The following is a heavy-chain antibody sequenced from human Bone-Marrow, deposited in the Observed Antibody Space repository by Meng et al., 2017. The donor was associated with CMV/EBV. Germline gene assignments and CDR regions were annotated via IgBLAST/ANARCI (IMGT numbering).Heavy chain of an antibody. V-gene: IGHV4-39*07. Sequence: SETLSLTCTVSGGSISSSSYYWGWIRQPPGKGLEWIGSIYYSGSTNYNPSLKSRVTISVDTSKNQFSLKLSSVTAADTAVYYCARDEVKSSGWFNWFDPWGQGTLVTVSS. D-gene: IGHD6-19*01. CDR1: GGSISSSSYY. J-gene: IGHJ5*02. CDR3: ARDEVKSSGWFNWFDP. CDR2: IYYSGST.